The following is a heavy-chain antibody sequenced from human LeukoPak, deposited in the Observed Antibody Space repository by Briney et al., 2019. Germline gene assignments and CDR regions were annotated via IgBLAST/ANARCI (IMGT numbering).Heavy chain of an antibody. CDR2: IYYSGST. V-gene: IGHV4-59*01. J-gene: IGHJ4*02. CDR1: GGSFSGYY. Sequence: SETLSLTCAVYGGSFSGYYWSWIRQPPGKGLEWIGYIYYSGSTNYNPSLKSRVTISVDTSKNQFSLKLSSVTAADTAVYYCARGEPGTPYYFDYWGQGTLVTVSS. D-gene: IGHD1-26*01. CDR3: ARGEPGTPYYFDY.